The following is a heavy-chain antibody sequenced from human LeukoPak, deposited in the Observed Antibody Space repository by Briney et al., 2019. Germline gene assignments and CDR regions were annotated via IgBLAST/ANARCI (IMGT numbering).Heavy chain of an antibody. D-gene: IGHD4-11*01. CDR1: GYTFNYYA. Sequence: GASVKVSCKASGYTFNYYAVHWVRQAPGQRLEWMGWTNVGNDSTESSQKFQDRLTITSDTTATTVYMELSSLRSEDTAVYYCARDDFSTYPGLNYFDYWGQGSLVTVSS. V-gene: IGHV1-3*01. J-gene: IGHJ4*02. CDR3: ARDDFSTYPGLNYFDY. CDR2: TNVGNDST.